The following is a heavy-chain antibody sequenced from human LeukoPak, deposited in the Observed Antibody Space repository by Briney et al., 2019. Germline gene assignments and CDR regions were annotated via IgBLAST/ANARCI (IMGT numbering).Heavy chain of an antibody. CDR3: ARDYDYGGTRQGFDR. CDR1: GFSFSTYW. V-gene: IGHV3-7*01. Sequence: QPGGSLRLSCAASGFSFSTYWMSWVRQAPGKGLEWVANIKQDGSEKYYVDSVKGRFTISRDNAKNSLYLQMNSLRAEDTAVYYCARDYDYGGTRQGFDRWGQGTLVTVSS. CDR2: IKQDGSEK. D-gene: IGHD4-23*01. J-gene: IGHJ5*02.